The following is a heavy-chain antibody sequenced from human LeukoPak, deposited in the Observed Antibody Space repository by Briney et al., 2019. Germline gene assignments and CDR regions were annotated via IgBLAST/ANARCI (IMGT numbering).Heavy chain of an antibody. CDR2: IIPIFGTA. V-gene: IGHV1-69*13. CDR3: ARTISYDSSGYGWFDP. Sequence: ASVKVSCKASGGTFSSYAISWVRQAPGQGLEWMGGIIPIFGTANYAQKFQGRVTITADESTSTAYMELSSLRSEDTAVYYCARTISYDSSGYGWFDPWGQGTLVTVSS. D-gene: IGHD3-22*01. J-gene: IGHJ5*02. CDR1: GGTFSSYA.